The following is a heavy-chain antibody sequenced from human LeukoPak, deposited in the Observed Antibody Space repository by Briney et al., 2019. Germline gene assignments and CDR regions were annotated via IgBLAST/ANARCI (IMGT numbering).Heavy chain of an antibody. D-gene: IGHD4-11*01. Sequence: PGGSLRLSCVASGFAFRSYWMSWVRQAPGKGLALVANISPDGSAEDYVDSVRGRFAISRDNAKRSLYLQMNSLSPEDTAVYYCANQAYSQFDYWGQGTLVSVSS. CDR2: ISPDGSAE. CDR3: ANQAYSQFDY. J-gene: IGHJ4*02. V-gene: IGHV3-7*01. CDR1: GFAFRSYW.